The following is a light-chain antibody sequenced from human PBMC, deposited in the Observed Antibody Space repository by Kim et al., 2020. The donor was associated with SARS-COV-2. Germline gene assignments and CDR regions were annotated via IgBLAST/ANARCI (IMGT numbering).Light chain of an antibody. CDR1: RSNIGAGYD. V-gene: IGLV1-40*01. J-gene: IGLJ3*02. CDR3: QSYDNSLSGWV. Sequence: RITISCTGSRSNIGAGYDVHWYQQLPGTAPKLLIYVNDIRPSGVPDRFSGSKSGTSASLAITGLQAEDEADYYCQSYDNSLSGWVFGGGTQLTVL. CDR2: VND.